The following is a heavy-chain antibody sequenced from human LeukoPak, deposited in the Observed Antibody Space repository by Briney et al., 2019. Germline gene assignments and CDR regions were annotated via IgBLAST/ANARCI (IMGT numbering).Heavy chain of an antibody. CDR1: GDSISTYY. V-gene: IGHV4-59*01. Sequence: SETLSLTRSVSGDSISTYYWSWIRQPPGKGLDWIGYTFYSGTTNYNPSLRSRITISVDRSKNLVFLNLTSVTAADTAVYYCARGSRTRPYFESWGQGTLVTVSS. J-gene: IGHJ4*02. D-gene: IGHD6-25*01. CDR3: ARGSRTRPYFES. CDR2: TFYSGTT.